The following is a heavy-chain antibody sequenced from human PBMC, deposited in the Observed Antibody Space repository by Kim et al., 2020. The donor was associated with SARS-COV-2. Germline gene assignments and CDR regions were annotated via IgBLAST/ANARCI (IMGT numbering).Heavy chain of an antibody. CDR3: ARHTHLWSRGPPADFDF. V-gene: IGHV5-51*01. CDR2: IYPSDSDT. Sequence: GESLKISCQGSGYAFTTYWIGWVRQMPGKGLEWMGMIYPSDSDTKYSPSFQGQVTISADKSISTAYLQRSSLKASDTAMYFCARHTHLWSRGPPADFDFWGQGTLVTVSS. D-gene: IGHD2-21*01. CDR1: GYAFTTYW. J-gene: IGHJ4*02.